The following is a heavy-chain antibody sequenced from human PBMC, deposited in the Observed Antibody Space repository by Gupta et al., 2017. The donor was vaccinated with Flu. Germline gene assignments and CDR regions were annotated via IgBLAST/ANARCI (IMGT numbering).Heavy chain of an antibody. Sequence: EVQLVESGGGLVQPGRSLRLSCTASGFSFDGYAMHWVRQAPGKGLEWVSGISWNSGSIGYADSVKGRFTISRDSAKKSLYLQMNSLRAEDTAFYYCAKTDTWRTAHFDYWGPGTLVSVSS. J-gene: IGHJ4*02. CDR1: GFSFDGYA. CDR3: AKTDTWRTAHFDY. V-gene: IGHV3-9*01. D-gene: IGHD1-1*01. CDR2: ISWNSGSI.